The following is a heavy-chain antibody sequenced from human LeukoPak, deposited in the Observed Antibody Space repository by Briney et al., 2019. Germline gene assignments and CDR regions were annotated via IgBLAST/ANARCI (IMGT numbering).Heavy chain of an antibody. CDR3: ARLEYQLPGEHWFDP. CDR2: IYPGDSDT. D-gene: IGHD2-2*01. J-gene: IGHJ5*02. CDR1: GYSFTSYW. Sequence: GESLKISCKGSGYSFTSYWIGWVRQMPGKGLEWMGIIYPGDSDTRYSPSFQGQVTISADKSISTAYLQWSSLKASDTAMYYCARLEYQLPGEHWFDPWGQGTLVTVSS. V-gene: IGHV5-51*01.